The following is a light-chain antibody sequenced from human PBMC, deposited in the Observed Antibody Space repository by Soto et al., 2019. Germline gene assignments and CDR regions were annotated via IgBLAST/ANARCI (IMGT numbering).Light chain of an antibody. CDR3: SSYTSSTTFV. Sequence: QSVLTQPASVSGSPGHSITISCTGTSSDVGGYNYVSWYQQHPGKAPKLMISDVTDRPSGVSNRFSGSKSGNTASLTISGLQAEDEAEYYCSSYTSSTTFVFGTGTEVTVL. CDR1: SSDVGGYNY. J-gene: IGLJ1*01. V-gene: IGLV2-14*03. CDR2: DVT.